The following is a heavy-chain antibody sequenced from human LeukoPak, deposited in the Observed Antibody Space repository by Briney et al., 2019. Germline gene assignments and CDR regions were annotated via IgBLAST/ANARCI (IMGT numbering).Heavy chain of an antibody. V-gene: IGHV1-18*01. CDR1: GYTFTSYG. J-gene: IGHJ4*02. Sequence: ASVKVSCKASGYTFTSYGISWVRQAPGQGLEWMGWISAYNGNTNYAQKLQGRVTMTTDTSTSTAYMELRSLRSDDTAVYYCARERGGKWEPRWGHLYFDYWGQGTLVTVSS. CDR3: ARERGGKWEPRWGHLYFDY. D-gene: IGHD1-26*01. CDR2: ISAYNGNT.